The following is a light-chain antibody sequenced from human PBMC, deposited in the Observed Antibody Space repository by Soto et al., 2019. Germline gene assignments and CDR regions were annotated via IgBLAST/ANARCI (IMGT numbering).Light chain of an antibody. V-gene: IGKV1-39*01. CDR1: QSISSY. Sequence: DIQMTQSPSSLSASVGDRVTITCRASQSISSYLNWYQQKPGKAPKLLIYAASSLQSGVPSRFSGSGSRTEFTRTISSLQPEEFATYYCQQSDSTPALTFGGGNKVEIK. J-gene: IGKJ4*01. CDR3: QQSDSTPALT. CDR2: AAS.